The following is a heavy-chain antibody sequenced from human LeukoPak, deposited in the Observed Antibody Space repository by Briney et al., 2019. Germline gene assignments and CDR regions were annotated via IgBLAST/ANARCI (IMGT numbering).Heavy chain of an antibody. CDR1: GGTFSSYA. J-gene: IGHJ4*02. CDR2: IIPIFGTA. D-gene: IGHD2-2*01. V-gene: IGHV1-69*13. CDR3: ARGYCYNSNCYGNFDF. Sequence: SVKVSCKASGGTFSSYAISWVRQAPGQGLEWMGGIIPIFGTANYAQKFQGGVTITADESTSTAYMELSSLRSEDTAVYYCARGYCYNSNCYGNFDFWGQGTLVTVSS.